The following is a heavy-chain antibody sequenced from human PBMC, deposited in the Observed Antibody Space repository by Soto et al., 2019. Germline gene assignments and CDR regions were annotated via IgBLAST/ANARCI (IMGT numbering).Heavy chain of an antibody. CDR3: ARGAKLQYPYYYYGMDV. V-gene: IGHV1-69*13. Sequence: SVKVSCKASGGTFSSYAISWVRQAPGQGLEWMGGIIPIFGTANYAQKFQGRVTITADESTSTAYMELSSLRSEDTAVYYCARGAKLQYPYYYYGMDVWGQGTTVTVS. CDR2: IIPIFGTA. D-gene: IGHD4-4*01. CDR1: GGTFSSYA. J-gene: IGHJ6*02.